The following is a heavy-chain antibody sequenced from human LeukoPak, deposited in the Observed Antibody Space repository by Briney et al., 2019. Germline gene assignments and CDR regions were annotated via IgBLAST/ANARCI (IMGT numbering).Heavy chain of an antibody. D-gene: IGHD4-23*01. Sequence: SSETLSLTCAVYGGSFSGYYWSWIRQPPGKGLEWVGQIKHSGSSDYNPSLKGRVTISVDTSKNQFSLRLTSVTAADTAVYYCARGLGAYGGNSFDSWGQGTLVTVSS. CDR1: GGSFSGYY. CDR2: IKHSGSS. CDR3: ARGLGAYGGNSFDS. V-gene: IGHV4-34*01. J-gene: IGHJ4*02.